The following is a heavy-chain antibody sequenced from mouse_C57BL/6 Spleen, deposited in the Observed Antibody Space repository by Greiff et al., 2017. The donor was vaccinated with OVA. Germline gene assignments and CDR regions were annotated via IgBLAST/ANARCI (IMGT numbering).Heavy chain of an antibody. D-gene: IGHD6-2*01. J-gene: IGHJ4*01. Sequence: EVHLVESGGGLVKPGGSLKLSCAASGFTFSSYAMSWVRQTPEKRLEWVATISDGGSYTYYPDNVKGRFTISRDNAKNNLYLQMSHLKSEDTAMYYCARESLMDYWGQGTSVTVSS. CDR3: ARESLMDY. V-gene: IGHV5-4*01. CDR1: GFTFSSYA. CDR2: ISDGGSYT.